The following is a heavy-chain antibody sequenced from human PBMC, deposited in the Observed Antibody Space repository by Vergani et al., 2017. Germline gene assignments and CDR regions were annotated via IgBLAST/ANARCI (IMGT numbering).Heavy chain of an antibody. Sequence: EVQLVESGGGLVPPGRSLRLSCAASGFSFGDYAMTWVRQAPGKGLEWVAFIRNKAYGGTTEYAASVKGRVTISRDDSKRLAYLQLSGLKTEDTAVYFCSRGREYSFGYSDYWGQGTLVTVSS. D-gene: IGHD5-18*01. CDR2: IRNKAYGGTT. CDR1: GFSFGDYA. J-gene: IGHJ4*02. V-gene: IGHV3-49*04. CDR3: SRGREYSFGYSDY.